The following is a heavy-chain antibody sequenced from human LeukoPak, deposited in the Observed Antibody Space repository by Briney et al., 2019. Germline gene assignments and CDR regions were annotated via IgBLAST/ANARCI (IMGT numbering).Heavy chain of an antibody. CDR1: GGSFSGYY. D-gene: IGHD2-15*01. CDR3: ASSIVLVESCFDP. CDR2: INHSGST. J-gene: IGHJ5*02. V-gene: IGHV4-34*01. Sequence: SETLLLSCAVYGGSFSGYYWSWIRQPPGKGLEWIGEINHSGSTNYNPSLKSRVTISVDTSKNQFSLKLSSVTAADTAVYYCASSIVLVESCFDPWGQRTLVTVSS.